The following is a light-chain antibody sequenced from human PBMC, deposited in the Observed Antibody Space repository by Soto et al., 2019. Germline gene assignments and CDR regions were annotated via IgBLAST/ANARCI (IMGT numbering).Light chain of an antibody. J-gene: IGKJ1*01. V-gene: IGKV3-20*01. Sequence: EVVLTQSPDTLSLSPGETATLSCRASQSLRPTYVAWYQQKPGQAPRRLIYGAFFRSTDIPNRFSGRGSGTDFTLSISRLEPEDFAVYYCQQYVTSPRTFGQGTKLEIK. CDR1: QSLRPTY. CDR3: QQYVTSPRT. CDR2: GAF.